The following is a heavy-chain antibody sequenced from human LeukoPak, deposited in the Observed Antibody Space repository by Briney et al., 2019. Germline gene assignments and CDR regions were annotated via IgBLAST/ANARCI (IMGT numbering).Heavy chain of an antibody. CDR3: ARDLQDEDQLPR. V-gene: IGHV3-23*01. CDR1: GFTFSNYA. Sequence: GGSLRLSCAASGFTFSNYALIWVRQAPERGPQWVSAITGSGAGTYYEDSVKGRFTISRDNSKNTLYLQMNSLRAEDTAVYYCARDLQDEDQLPRWGQGTLVTVSS. J-gene: IGHJ4*02. D-gene: IGHD2-2*01. CDR2: ITGSGAGT.